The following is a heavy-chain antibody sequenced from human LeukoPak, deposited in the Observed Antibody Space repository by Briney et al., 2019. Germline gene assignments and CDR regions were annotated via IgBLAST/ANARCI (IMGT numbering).Heavy chain of an antibody. D-gene: IGHD3-3*01. CDR2: VSSDGTRS. CDR1: GFTFSDYS. J-gene: IGHJ6*02. Sequence: GGSLRLSCAASGFTFSDYSMHWVRQAPGKGPVLVSHVSSDGTRSTYADSVKGRFTISRDNAKDTLYLQMNSLRGEDTAVYYCAVAIFAGTYYDYGLDVWGQGTTVTVSS. CDR3: AVAIFAGTYYDYGLDV. V-gene: IGHV3-74*01.